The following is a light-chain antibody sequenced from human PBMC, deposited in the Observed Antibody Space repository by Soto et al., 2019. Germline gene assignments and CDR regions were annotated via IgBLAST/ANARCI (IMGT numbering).Light chain of an antibody. CDR1: SSDVGGYNY. J-gene: IGLJ1*01. CDR2: DVF. V-gene: IGLV2-14*03. CDR3: TSWTSTSTYV. Sequence: QSVLTQDASVSGSPGQSITISCTGTSSDVGGYNYVSWYQQHPGKAPKLMIYDVFTRPSGVSNRFSGSKSGNTASLTISALQAEDETDYYCTSWTSTSTYVFVSGTKVTVL.